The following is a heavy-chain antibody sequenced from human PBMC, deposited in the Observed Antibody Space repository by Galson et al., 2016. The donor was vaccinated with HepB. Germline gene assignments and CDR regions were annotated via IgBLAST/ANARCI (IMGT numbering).Heavy chain of an antibody. CDR2: IYRSGIT. CDR3: ARELYTYGMDV. J-gene: IGHJ6*02. CDR1: GGSISSNNW. V-gene: IGHV4-4*02. Sequence: SETLSLTCAVSGGSISSNNWWSWVRQPPGKGLEWIGEIYRSGITNYYPSLRSRVYISVDKSKNQVSLKLSSVTAADTAVYYCARELYTYGMDVWGQGTTVTVSS. D-gene: IGHD4-11*01.